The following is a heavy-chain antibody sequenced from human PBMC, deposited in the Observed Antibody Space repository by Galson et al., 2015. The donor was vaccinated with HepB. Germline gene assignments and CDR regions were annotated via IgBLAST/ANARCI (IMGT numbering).Heavy chain of an antibody. Sequence: SLRLSCAASGFTFDDYAMHWVRQAPGKGLEWVSGISWNSGSIGYADSVKGRFTISRDNAKNSQYLQMNSLRAEDTAVYYCAIPRGSQQKADYWGQGTLVTVSS. CDR2: ISWNSGSI. D-gene: IGHD6-13*01. V-gene: IGHV3-9*01. CDR1: GFTFDDYA. CDR3: AIPRGSQQKADY. J-gene: IGHJ4*02.